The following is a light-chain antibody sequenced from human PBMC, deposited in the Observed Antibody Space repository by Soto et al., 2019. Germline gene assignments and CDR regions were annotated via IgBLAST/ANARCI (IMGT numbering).Light chain of an antibody. CDR2: GAS. Sequence: EIVLTQSPGTLSLSPGERATLSCRASQSVGISYLAWYQQKPGQAPRLLIYGASSRATGIPDRFSGSGSGTDFTLTISRLEPEDFEVYYCQQYGSSPSTFGQGTKLEIK. CDR1: QSVGISY. V-gene: IGKV3-20*01. J-gene: IGKJ2*02. CDR3: QQYGSSPST.